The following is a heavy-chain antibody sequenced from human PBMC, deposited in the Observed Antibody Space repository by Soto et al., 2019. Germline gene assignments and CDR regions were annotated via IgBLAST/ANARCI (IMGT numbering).Heavy chain of an antibody. V-gene: IGHV1-18*01. J-gene: IGHJ4*02. Sequence: ASVKVSCKASGYTFTSYGITWVRQAPGQGLEWMGWISAYNGNTNYAQKLQGRVTMTRDTSTSTVYMELSSLRSEDTAVYYCAQTATDSSGYYYCDYWGQGTLVTVSS. CDR3: AQTATDSSGYYYCDY. CDR1: GYTFTSYG. CDR2: ISAYNGNT. D-gene: IGHD3-22*01.